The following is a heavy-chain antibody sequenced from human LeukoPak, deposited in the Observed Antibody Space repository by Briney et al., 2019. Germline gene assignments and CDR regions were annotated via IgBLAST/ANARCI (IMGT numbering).Heavy chain of an antibody. D-gene: IGHD6-13*01. CDR2: ISGGGRST. CDR3: AKGSGYSSSWYFDY. J-gene: IGHJ4*02. V-gene: IGHV3-23*01. CDR1: GFTFSTCA. Sequence: DPGGSLRLSCAASGFTFSTCAMSWVRQAPGKGLEWVSTISGGGRSTYYADSVKGRFTISRDNSKNTLYLQMNSLRAEDTAVYYCAKGSGYSSSWYFDYWGQGTLVTVSS.